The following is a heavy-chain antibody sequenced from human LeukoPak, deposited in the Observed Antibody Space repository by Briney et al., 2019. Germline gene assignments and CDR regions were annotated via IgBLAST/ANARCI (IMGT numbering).Heavy chain of an antibody. CDR1: GFTLSSYA. CDR2: ISDTGNT. V-gene: IGHV3-23*01. CDR3: AKAPVTTCRGAFCYPFDY. D-gene: IGHD2-15*01. Sequence: GGSLRLSCAASGFTLSSYAMSWVRQAPGKGLEWVSAISDTGNTYHADSVKVRFTISRDSSKNTLFLQMNSLRPEDAAVYYCAKAPVTTCRGAFCYPFDYWGLGTLVTVSS. J-gene: IGHJ4*02.